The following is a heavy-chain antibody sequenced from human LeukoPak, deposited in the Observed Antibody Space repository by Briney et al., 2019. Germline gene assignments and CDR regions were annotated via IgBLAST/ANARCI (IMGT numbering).Heavy chain of an antibody. CDR2: ISGSGYST. Sequence: GGSLRLSCAASGFTFSNYAMSWVRQAPGKGLEWFSTISGSGYSTQYADSVKGRFTVSRDQPKNTLNLEMNSLRAEDTAVYYCAGHAADSSGYRFEYWGQGTLVTVSS. CDR1: GFTFSNYA. CDR3: AGHAADSSGYRFEY. D-gene: IGHD3-22*01. V-gene: IGHV3-23*01. J-gene: IGHJ4*02.